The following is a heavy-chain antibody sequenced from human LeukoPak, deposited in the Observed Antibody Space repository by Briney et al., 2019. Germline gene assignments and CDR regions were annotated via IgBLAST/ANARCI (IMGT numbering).Heavy chain of an antibody. D-gene: IGHD3-16*01. J-gene: IGHJ4*02. CDR2: ISSTSIYI. CDR1: GFTFSSYN. CDR3: ARGGEQGFDY. Sequence: GGSLRLSCAASGFTFSSYNVNWVRQAPGKGLEWVSSISSTSIYIYYADSVKGRFTISRDNTKNSLYLQMNSLRAEDTAVYYCARGGEQGFDYWGQGTLVTVSS. V-gene: IGHV3-21*01.